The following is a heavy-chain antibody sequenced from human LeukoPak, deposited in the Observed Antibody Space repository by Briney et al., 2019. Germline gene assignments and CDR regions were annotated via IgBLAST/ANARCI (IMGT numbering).Heavy chain of an antibody. D-gene: IGHD1-26*01. CDR2: ISGSGGST. Sequence: GGSLRLSCAASGFTFSSYAMSWVRQAPGEGLEWVSAISGSGGSTYYADSVKARFTISRDNSKNTVDLQMNSLRAEDTAVYYCARRSRNSGTFYFDYWGQGILVTVSS. J-gene: IGHJ4*02. CDR1: GFTFSSYA. V-gene: IGHV3-23*01. CDR3: ARRSRNSGTFYFDY.